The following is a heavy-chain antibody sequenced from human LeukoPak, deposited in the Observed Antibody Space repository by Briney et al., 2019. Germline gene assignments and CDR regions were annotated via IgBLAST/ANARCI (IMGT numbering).Heavy chain of an antibody. J-gene: IGHJ5*02. V-gene: IGHV3-30*03. CDR3: ASSVTGYCSGGSCYSGSHNWYDP. CDR2: ISYDGSHK. Sequence: GRSLRLSCAASGFTFSSYCMHWVRQAPGKGLEWVAVISYDGSHKYSADSVKGRFTISRDNAKNSLYLQMNSLRAEDTAVYYCASSVTGYCSGGSCYSGSHNWYDPWGQGTLVTVSS. CDR1: GFTFSSYC. D-gene: IGHD2-15*01.